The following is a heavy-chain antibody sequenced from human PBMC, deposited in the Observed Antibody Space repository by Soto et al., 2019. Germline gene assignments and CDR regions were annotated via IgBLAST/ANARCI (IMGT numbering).Heavy chain of an antibody. CDR1: GFIFSSYA. CDR2: IDGSGEST. Sequence: GGSLRLSCAASGFIFSSYAMTWVRQAPGKGLEWVSLIDGSGESTYYADSVKGRFTVSRDNSENTLSLHMNSLRAEDTALYYCAKGRFSGSWYYDSWGQGTLVTVSS. J-gene: IGHJ4*02. V-gene: IGHV3-23*01. CDR3: AKGRFSGSWYYDS. D-gene: IGHD6-25*01.